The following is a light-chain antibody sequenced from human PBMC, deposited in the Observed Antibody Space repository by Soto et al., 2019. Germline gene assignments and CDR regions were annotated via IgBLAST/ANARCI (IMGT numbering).Light chain of an antibody. CDR1: QGISNY. Sequence: DIQMTQSPSSLSASVGDRVTITCRASQGISNYLAWYQQKPGKVPKLLIYAASTLQSGVPSRFSGSGSGTDFTLTISSLQPEDVETYYCQKYNSARTFGQGTKLEIK. V-gene: IGKV1-27*01. J-gene: IGKJ2*01. CDR2: AAS. CDR3: QKYNSART.